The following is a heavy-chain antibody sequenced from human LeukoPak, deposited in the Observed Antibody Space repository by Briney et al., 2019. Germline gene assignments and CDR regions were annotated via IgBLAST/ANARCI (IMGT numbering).Heavy chain of an antibody. CDR1: GLTFSSYW. CDR3: ARDLNGGNFDY. D-gene: IGHD4-23*01. Sequence: GGSLRLSCTASGLTFSSYWMSWVRQAPGKGLEWVANIKQDGSEKNYVDSVKGRFTISRDNAKNSLYLQMNSLRAEDTAVYYCARDLNGGNFDYWGQGTLVTVSS. J-gene: IGHJ4*02. V-gene: IGHV3-7*01. CDR2: IKQDGSEK.